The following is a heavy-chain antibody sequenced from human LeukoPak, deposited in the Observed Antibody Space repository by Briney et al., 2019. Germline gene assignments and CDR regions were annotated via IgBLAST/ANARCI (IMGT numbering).Heavy chain of an antibody. D-gene: IGHD1-1*01. V-gene: IGHV3-66*01. CDR1: GFTVSSNY. Sequence: GGSLRLSCGASGFTVSSNYMRWVGHAPGKRLEWGSVIYSGGTTYYADSVKGRFTISRDNSKNTLYLKMKSLRAEDTAVYYCARTTTFAPHFDYWGQGTLVTVSS. J-gene: IGHJ4*02. CDR2: IYSGGTT. CDR3: ARTTTFAPHFDY.